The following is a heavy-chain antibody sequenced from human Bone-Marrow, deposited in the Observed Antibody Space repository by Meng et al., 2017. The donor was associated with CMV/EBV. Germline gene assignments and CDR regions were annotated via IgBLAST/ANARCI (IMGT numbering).Heavy chain of an antibody. J-gene: IGHJ3*02. CDR1: GYTFTSYY. D-gene: IGHD2-2*01. V-gene: IGHV1-46*01. Sequence: ASVKVSCKASGYTFTSYYMHWVRQAPGQGLEWMGIINPSGGSTSYAQKFQGRVTMTRDTSTSTVYMELSSLRSEDTAVYYCARGDIVVVPAGMADAFDIWGQGTRVTVSS. CDR2: INPSGGST. CDR3: ARGDIVVVPAGMADAFDI.